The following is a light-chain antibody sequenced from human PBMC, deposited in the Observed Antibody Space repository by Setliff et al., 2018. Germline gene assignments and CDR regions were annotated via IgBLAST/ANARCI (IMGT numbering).Light chain of an antibody. J-gene: IGLJ1*01. V-gene: IGLV1-40*01. Sequence: QSALTQPPSVSGAPGQRVTISCTGSSSNIGAGFHVHWYQQLPGTAPKLLIYANTNRPSGVPDRFSVSKSGTSASLAITGLQAEDEADYYCQSFDTSLSGPYVFGTGTRSPS. CDR1: SSNIGAGFH. CDR3: QSFDTSLSGPYV. CDR2: ANT.